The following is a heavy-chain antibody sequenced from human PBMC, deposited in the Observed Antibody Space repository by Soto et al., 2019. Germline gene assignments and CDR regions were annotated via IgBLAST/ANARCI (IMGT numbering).Heavy chain of an antibody. V-gene: IGHV1-18*01. J-gene: IGHJ6*02. D-gene: IGHD6-13*01. Sequence: QVQLVQSGAEVKKPGASVKVSCKASGYTFTSYGISWVRQAPGQGLEWMGWISACNGNTNYAQKLQGRVTMTTDTSTSTAYMELRSLRSDDTAVYYCASFSIAATDPYGMDVWGQGTTVTVSS. CDR2: ISACNGNT. CDR3: ASFSIAATDPYGMDV. CDR1: GYTFTSYG.